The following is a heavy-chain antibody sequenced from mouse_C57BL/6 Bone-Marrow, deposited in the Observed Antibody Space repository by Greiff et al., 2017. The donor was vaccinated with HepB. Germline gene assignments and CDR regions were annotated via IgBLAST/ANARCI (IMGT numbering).Heavy chain of an antibody. D-gene: IGHD1-1*01. CDR3: ASLYYYGSSYGGDY. CDR1: GYTFTSYW. J-gene: IGHJ2*01. V-gene: IGHV1-64*01. CDR2: IHPNSGST. Sequence: QVQLQQPGAELVKPGASVKLSCKASGYTFTSYWMHWVKQRPGQGLEWIGMIHPNSGSTNYNKKFKSKATLTVDKSSSTAYMQRSSLTSEDSAVYYWASLYYYGSSYGGDYWGQGTTLTVSS.